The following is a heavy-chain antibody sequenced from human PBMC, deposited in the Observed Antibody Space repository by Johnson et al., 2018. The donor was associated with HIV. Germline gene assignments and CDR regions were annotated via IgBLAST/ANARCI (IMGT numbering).Heavy chain of an antibody. V-gene: IGHV3-30*18. J-gene: IGHJ3*02. D-gene: IGHD1-26*01. CDR2: ISYDGSNK. CDR3: AKDRGSYYFYAFDS. CDR1: RFTFDDYV. Sequence: QVQLVESGGGVVRPGGSLRLSCAASRFTFDDYVMSWVRQAPGKGLEWVAVISYDGSNKYYADSVKGRFTISRDNSKNTLYLQMNSLRAEDTAVYYCAKDRGSYYFYAFDSWGQGTMVTVSS.